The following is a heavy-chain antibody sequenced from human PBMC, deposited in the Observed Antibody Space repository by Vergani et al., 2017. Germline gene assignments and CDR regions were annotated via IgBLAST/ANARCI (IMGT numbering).Heavy chain of an antibody. J-gene: IGHJ6*03. D-gene: IGHD3-3*01. CDR1: GGTFSSYA. CDR2: IIPIFGTA. Sequence: QVQLVQSGAEVKKPGSSVKVSCKASGGTFSSYAISWVRQAPGQGLEWMGGIIPIFGTANYAQKFQGRVTITADESTSTAYMELSSLRSEDTAVYYCARTYAAPVRYLEKKINYYYYYYMDVWGKGTTVTVSS. V-gene: IGHV1-69*01. CDR3: ARTYAAPVRYLEKKINYYYYYYMDV.